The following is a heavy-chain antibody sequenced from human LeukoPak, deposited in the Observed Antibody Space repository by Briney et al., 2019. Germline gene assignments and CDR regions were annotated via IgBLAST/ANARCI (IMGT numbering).Heavy chain of an antibody. D-gene: IGHD5-12*01. V-gene: IGHV3-7*03. CDR1: GFTSRSYW. J-gene: IGHJ4*02. CDR2: IKGDGGEK. CDR3: AKASSDYDKFPFFDY. Sequence: GGSLRLSCAASGFTSRSYWMNWVRQAPGKGLEWVANIKGDGGEKYADSVEGRFTISRDSSKKTLYLQMDSLRAEDAAVYYCAKASSDYDKFPFFDYWGQGTPVTVSS.